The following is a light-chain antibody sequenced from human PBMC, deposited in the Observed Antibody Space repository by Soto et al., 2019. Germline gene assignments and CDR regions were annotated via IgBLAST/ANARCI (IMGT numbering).Light chain of an antibody. J-gene: IGKJ1*01. CDR1: QSVSSN. CDR3: QQYGSSPRT. Sequence: EIVMTQSPATLSVSPGERATLSCWASQSVSSNLAWYQQKSGQAPRLLMYGASTRASGIPARFSGSGSGTEFTLTISSLQSEDFAVYYCQQYGSSPRTFGQGTRWIS. V-gene: IGKV3-15*01. CDR2: GAS.